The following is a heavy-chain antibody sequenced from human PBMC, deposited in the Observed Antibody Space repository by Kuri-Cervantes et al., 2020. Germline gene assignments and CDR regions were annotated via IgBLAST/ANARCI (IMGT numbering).Heavy chain of an antibody. Sequence: GESLKISCAASGFTFSSYAMSWVRQAPGKGLEWVSGISGSGGSTQYADSVKGRFTISRDNSKNTLYLQMNSLRVEDTAVYYCARDAPYSYYYYMDVWGKGTTVTVSS. CDR3: ARDAPYSYYYYMDV. J-gene: IGHJ6*03. D-gene: IGHD5-12*01. CDR1: GFTFSSYA. V-gene: IGHV3-23*01. CDR2: ISGSGGST.